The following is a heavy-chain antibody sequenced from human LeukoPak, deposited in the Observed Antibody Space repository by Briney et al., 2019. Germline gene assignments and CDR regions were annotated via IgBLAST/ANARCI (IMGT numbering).Heavy chain of an antibody. CDR1: GFTFSSYS. CDR3: AKGLGEFASAPDS. Sequence: GGSLRLSCAASGFTFSSYSMNWVRQAPGKGLEWVSAIFGNGVTTYYADSVKGRFIISRDNSQNGLFLQVNSLRVEDTAVYYCAKGLGEFASAPDSWGQGTLVTVSS. CDR2: IFGNGVTT. D-gene: IGHD6-6*01. J-gene: IGHJ5*01. V-gene: IGHV3-23*01.